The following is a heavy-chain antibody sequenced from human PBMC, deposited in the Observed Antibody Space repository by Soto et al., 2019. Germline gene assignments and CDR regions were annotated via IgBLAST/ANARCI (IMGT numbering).Heavy chain of an antibody. CDR1: GYTFTGYY. Sequence: ASVKVSCKASGYTFTGYYIHWLRQAPGQGLEWMAWINPNSGGSNFAEKFQGRVTMTRDTSITTAYMELNRLGSDDTAVYYCARDRLGYSGYGPYYFYGMDVWGQGTTVTVSS. CDR3: ARDRLGYSGYGPYYFYGMDV. V-gene: IGHV1-2*02. CDR2: INPNSGGS. D-gene: IGHD5-12*01. J-gene: IGHJ6*02.